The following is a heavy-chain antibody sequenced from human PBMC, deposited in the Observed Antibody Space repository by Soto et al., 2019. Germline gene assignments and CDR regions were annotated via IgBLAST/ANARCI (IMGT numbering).Heavy chain of an antibody. CDR1: GYSFTSYW. D-gene: IGHD2-15*01. V-gene: IGHV5-10-1*01. Sequence: PGESLKISCKGSGYSFTSYWVTWVRQMPGKGLEWMGRIDPSDSYTNYNPPFQGHVTISVDKSISTAYLQWSSLKASDTAMYYCARLHGGNSGMDVWGQGTTVTVSS. CDR2: IDPSDSYT. J-gene: IGHJ6*02. CDR3: ARLHGGNSGMDV.